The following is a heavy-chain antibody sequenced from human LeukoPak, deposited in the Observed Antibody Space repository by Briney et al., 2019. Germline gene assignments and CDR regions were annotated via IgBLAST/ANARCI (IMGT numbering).Heavy chain of an antibody. Sequence: GGSLRLSCAASGFTFSSYAMSWVRQAPGKGLEWVSAISGSGGNTYYADSVKGRFTMSRDNSKNTLYLQMNSLKTEDTAVYYCKGGYFDYWGQGTLVTVSS. CDR1: GFTFSSYA. V-gene: IGHV3-23*01. CDR3: KGGYFDY. CDR2: ISGSGGNT. J-gene: IGHJ4*02.